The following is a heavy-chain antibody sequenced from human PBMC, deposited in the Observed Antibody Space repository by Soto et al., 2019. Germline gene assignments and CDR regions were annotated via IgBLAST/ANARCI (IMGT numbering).Heavy chain of an antibody. Sequence: GGSLRLSCAASGFTFSSYGMHWVRQAPGKGLEWVAVIWYDGSNKYYADSVKGRFTISRDNSKNTLYLQMNSLRAEDTAVYYCARDYRGSSSWYPTYYYYGMDVWGQGTTVTVSS. CDR1: GFTFSSYG. V-gene: IGHV3-33*01. CDR3: ARDYRGSSSWYPTYYYYGMDV. D-gene: IGHD6-13*01. J-gene: IGHJ6*02. CDR2: IWYDGSNK.